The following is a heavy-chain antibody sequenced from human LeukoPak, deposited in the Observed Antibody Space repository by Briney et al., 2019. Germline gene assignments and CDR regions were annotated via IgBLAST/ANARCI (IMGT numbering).Heavy chain of an antibody. Sequence: PGGSLRLSCAASGFTFSSYSMNWVRQAPGKGLEWVSSISSSSSYIYYADSVKGRFTVSRDNSKNTLYLQMSSLRPEDTAVYYCALLPAALDYWGQGTLVTVSS. D-gene: IGHD2-2*01. J-gene: IGHJ4*02. CDR1: GFTFSSYS. CDR2: ISSSSSYI. CDR3: ALLPAALDY. V-gene: IGHV3-21*01.